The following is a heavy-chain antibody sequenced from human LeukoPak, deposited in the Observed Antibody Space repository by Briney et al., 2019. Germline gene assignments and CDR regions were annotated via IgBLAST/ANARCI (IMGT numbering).Heavy chain of an antibody. Sequence: PGGSLRLSCTASGFTFGDYAMSWVRQAPGKGLEWVGFIRSKAYGGTTEYAASVKGRFTISRDDSKSIAYLQMNSLKTEDTAVYYCTRPHYDFWAGDAFDIWGQGTMVTVSS. CDR1: GFTFGDYA. J-gene: IGHJ3*02. CDR3: TRPHYDFWAGDAFDI. V-gene: IGHV3-49*04. D-gene: IGHD3-3*01. CDR2: IRSKAYGGTT.